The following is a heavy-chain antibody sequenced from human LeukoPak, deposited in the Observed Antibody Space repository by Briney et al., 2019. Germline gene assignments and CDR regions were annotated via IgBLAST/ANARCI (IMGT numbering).Heavy chain of an antibody. CDR1: GFTFSSYW. CDR3: ARASPQQAFLFDY. D-gene: IGHD1/OR15-1a*01. Sequence: HPGGSLRLSCAASGFTFSSYWMSWVRQAPGKGLEWVANIKQDGSEKYYVDSVKGRFTISRDNAKYSLYLQMNSLRAEDTAIYYCARASPQQAFLFDYWGQGTLVTVSS. V-gene: IGHV3-7*01. J-gene: IGHJ4*02. CDR2: IKQDGSEK.